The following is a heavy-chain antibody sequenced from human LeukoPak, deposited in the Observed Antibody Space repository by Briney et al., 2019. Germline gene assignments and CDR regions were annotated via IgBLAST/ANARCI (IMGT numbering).Heavy chain of an antibody. J-gene: IGHJ4*02. V-gene: IGHV1-2*02. CDR2: INPNSGGT. CDR3: ARVAIFGGSVAAADY. D-gene: IGHD6-13*01. CDR1: GGTFSSYA. Sequence: ASVKVSCKASGGTFSSYAISWVRQAPGQGLEWMGWINPNSGGTNYAQKFQGRVTMTRDTSISTAYMELSRLRSDDTAVYYCARVAIFGGSVAAADYWGQGTLVTVSS.